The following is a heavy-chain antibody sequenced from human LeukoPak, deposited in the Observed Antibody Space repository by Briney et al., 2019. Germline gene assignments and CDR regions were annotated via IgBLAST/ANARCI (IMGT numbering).Heavy chain of an antibody. D-gene: IGHD5-12*01. Sequence: GGSLRLSCATSGFTFSNYAVSWVRQAPGKGLEWVSSISGSGGTTYYADSVKGRFTISRDNSKNTLYLQMNSLRAEDTAVYYCAKDPYRASSGLADYWGQGTLVTVSS. J-gene: IGHJ4*02. CDR3: AKDPYRASSGLADY. CDR1: GFTFSNYA. V-gene: IGHV3-23*01. CDR2: ISGSGGTT.